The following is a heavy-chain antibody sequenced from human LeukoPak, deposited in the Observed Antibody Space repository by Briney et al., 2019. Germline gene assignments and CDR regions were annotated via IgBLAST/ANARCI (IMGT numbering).Heavy chain of an antibody. CDR1: GFTFSSYA. CDR3: ARALPHRRSMDTTMEQHWFDP. Sequence: GGSLRLSCAASGFTFSSYAMSWVRQAPGKGLEWVSAISGSGGSTYYADSVKGRFTISRDNSKNTLYLQMNSLRSEDTAVYYCARALPHRRSMDTTMEQHWFDPWGQGTLVTVSS. V-gene: IGHV3-23*01. CDR2: ISGSGGST. D-gene: IGHD5-18*01. J-gene: IGHJ5*02.